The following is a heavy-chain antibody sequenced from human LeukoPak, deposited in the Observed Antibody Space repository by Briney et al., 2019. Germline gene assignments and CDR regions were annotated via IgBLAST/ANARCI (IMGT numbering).Heavy chain of an antibody. V-gene: IGHV1-46*03. CDR2: INPSGGST. Sequence: RASVKVSCKASGYTFTSYYMHWVRQAPGQGLEWMGIINPSGGSTSYAQKFQGRVTMTRDTSTSTVYMELSSLRSEDTAVYYCARDTNPSSSSGYYGSGSYYNPLVYWGQGTLVTVSS. CDR1: GYTFTSYY. J-gene: IGHJ4*02. CDR3: ARDTNPSSSSGYYGSGSYYNPLVY. D-gene: IGHD3-10*01.